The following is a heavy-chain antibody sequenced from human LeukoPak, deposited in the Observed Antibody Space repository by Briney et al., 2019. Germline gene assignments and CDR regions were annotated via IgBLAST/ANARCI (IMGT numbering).Heavy chain of an antibody. V-gene: IGHV3-64*02. D-gene: IGHD2-21*02. CDR2: ISSDGAGT. J-gene: IGHJ6*02. CDR1: GFTFSTFA. Sequence: GGSLRLSCAASGFTFSTFALHWVRQAPGKGLEYVSGISSDGAGTFYADSVKGRFTISSDNTKNTLFLQMGSLRAEDMAVYYCVRDCGGDCLYGMDVWGQGTTVTVSS. CDR3: VRDCGGDCLYGMDV.